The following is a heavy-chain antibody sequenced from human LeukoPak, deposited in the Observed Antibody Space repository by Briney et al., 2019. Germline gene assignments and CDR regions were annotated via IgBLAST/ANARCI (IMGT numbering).Heavy chain of an antibody. D-gene: IGHD4-17*01. CDR1: GFTFSSYW. V-gene: IGHV3-21*01. CDR2: ISSSSSYI. J-gene: IGHJ4*02. CDR3: ARDAYGDYAH. Sequence: PGGSLRLSCAASGFTFSSYWMHWVRQAPGKGLVWVSSISSSSSYIYYADSVKGRFTISRDNAKNSLYLQMNSLRAEDTAVYYCARDAYGDYAHWGQGTLVTVSS.